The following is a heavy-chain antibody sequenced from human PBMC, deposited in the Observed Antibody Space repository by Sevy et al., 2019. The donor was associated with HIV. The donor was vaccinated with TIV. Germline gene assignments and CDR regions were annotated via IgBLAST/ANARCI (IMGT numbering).Heavy chain of an antibody. CDR1: GFTFSSYS. V-gene: IGHV3-21*01. Sequence: ESLKISCAASGFTFSSYSMNWVRQAPGKGLEWVSSISSSSSYRYYADSVKGRFTISRDNAKTSLFLQMNSLRAEDTAVYYCARGYSNYLIDYWGQGTLVTVSS. D-gene: IGHD4-4*01. J-gene: IGHJ4*02. CDR2: ISSSSSYR. CDR3: ARGYSNYLIDY.